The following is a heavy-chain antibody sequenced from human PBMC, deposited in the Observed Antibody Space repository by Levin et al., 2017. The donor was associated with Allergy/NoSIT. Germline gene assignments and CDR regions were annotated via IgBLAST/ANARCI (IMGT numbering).Heavy chain of an antibody. V-gene: IGHV4-4*02. CDR2: IYHSGST. Sequence: PGGSLRLSCAVSGGSISSSNWWSWVRQPPGKGLEWIGEIYHSGSTNYNPSLKSRVTISVDKSKNQLSLKLSSVTAADTAVYYCARQRYYYGSGSYYNSEKYYFDYWGQGTLVTVSS. CDR3: ARQRYYYGSGSYYNSEKYYFDY. J-gene: IGHJ4*02. D-gene: IGHD3-10*01. CDR1: GGSISSSNW.